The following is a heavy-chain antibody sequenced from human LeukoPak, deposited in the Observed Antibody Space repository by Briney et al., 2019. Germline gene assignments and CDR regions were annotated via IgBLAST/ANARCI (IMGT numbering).Heavy chain of an antibody. D-gene: IGHD2-21*02. CDR3: ARDGDLNTNFDY. V-gene: IGHV3-7*01. CDR1: GFTFRNYW. J-gene: IGHJ4*02. CDR2: TKPDGSAE. Sequence: PGGSLRLSCAASGFTFRNYWMGWVRQAPGKGLEWVANTKPDGSAEYYVDSVRGRFTTSRDNANNLLYLQMNRLRAEDTAVYYCARDGDLNTNFDYWGQGTLVTVSS.